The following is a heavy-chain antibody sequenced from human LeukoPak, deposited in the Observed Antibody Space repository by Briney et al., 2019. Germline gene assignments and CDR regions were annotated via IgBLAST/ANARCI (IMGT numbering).Heavy chain of an antibody. V-gene: IGHV4-39*07. Sequence: SETLSLTCTVSGGSISSSSYYWGWIRQPPGKGLEWIGSIYYSGSTYYNPSLKSRVTISVDTSKNQFSLKLSSVTAADTAVYYCARWGSYYDNSGHLPYFDPWGQGTLVTVSS. CDR3: ARWGSYYDNSGHLPYFDP. CDR2: IYYSGST. J-gene: IGHJ4*02. CDR1: GGSISSSSYY. D-gene: IGHD3-22*01.